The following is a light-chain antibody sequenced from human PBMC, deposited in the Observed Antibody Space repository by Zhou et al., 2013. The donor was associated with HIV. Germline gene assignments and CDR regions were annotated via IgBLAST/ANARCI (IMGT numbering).Light chain of an antibody. J-gene: IGKJ4*01. Sequence: EIVLTQSPGTLSLSPGERATLSCRASQSVSSSYLAWYQQKPGQAPRLLIYGASSRAIGIPDRFSGSGSGTDFTLTISRLEPEDFAVYYCQQYGSSPGTFGGGTKVEIK. CDR3: QQYGSSPGT. V-gene: IGKV3-20*01. CDR1: QSVSSSY. CDR2: GAS.